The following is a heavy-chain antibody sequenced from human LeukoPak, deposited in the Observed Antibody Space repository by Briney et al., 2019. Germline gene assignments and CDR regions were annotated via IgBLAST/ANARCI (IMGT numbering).Heavy chain of an antibody. Sequence: VASVKVPCKASGYTFTSYAMNWVRQAPGQGLEWMGWINTNTGNPTYAQGFTGRFVFSLDTSVSTAYLQISSLKAEDTAVYYCASPTHSSDWAYFDYWGQGTLVTVSS. D-gene: IGHD6-19*01. CDR2: INTNTGNP. CDR1: GYTFTSYA. CDR3: ASPTHSSDWAYFDY. J-gene: IGHJ4*02. V-gene: IGHV7-4-1*02.